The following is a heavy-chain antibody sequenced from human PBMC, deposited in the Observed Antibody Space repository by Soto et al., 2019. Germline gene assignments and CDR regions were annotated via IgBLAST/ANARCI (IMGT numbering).Heavy chain of an antibody. CDR2: INPSGGST. V-gene: IGHV1-46*03. Sequence: ASVKVSCKASGYTSTSYYMHWVRQAPGQGLEWMEIINPSGGSTSYAQKFQGRVTMTRDTSTSTVYMELSSLRSEDTAVYYCARDLRYCSSTSCGKLYFDYWGQGTLVTVSS. CDR1: GYTSTSYY. CDR3: ARDLRYCSSTSCGKLYFDY. D-gene: IGHD2-2*01. J-gene: IGHJ4*02.